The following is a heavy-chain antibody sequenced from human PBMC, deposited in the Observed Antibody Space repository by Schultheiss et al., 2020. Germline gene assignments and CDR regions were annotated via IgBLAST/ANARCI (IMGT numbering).Heavy chain of an antibody. CDR2: IWYDGSNK. CDR1: GFTFSSYG. Sequence: GESLKISCAASGFTFSSYGMHWVRQAPGKGLEWVAVIWYDGSNKYYADSVKGRFTISRDNSKNTLYLQMNSLRAEDTAVYYCARSSYGQEDYFDYWGQGTLVTVSS. D-gene: IGHD1-26*01. V-gene: IGHV3-33*01. CDR3: ARSSYGQEDYFDY. J-gene: IGHJ4*02.